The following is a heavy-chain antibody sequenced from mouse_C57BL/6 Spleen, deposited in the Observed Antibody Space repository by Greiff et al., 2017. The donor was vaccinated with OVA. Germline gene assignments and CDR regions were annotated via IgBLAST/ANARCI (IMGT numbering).Heavy chain of an antibody. CDR2: IDPSDSYT. Sequence: VQLQQPGAELVMPGASVKLSCKASGYTFTSYWMHWVKQRPGQGLEWIGEIDPSDSYTNYNQKFKGKSTLTVDKSSSTAYMQLSSLTSEDSAVYYCARHSNLWYFDVWGTGTTVTVSS. J-gene: IGHJ1*03. CDR1: GYTFTSYW. D-gene: IGHD2-5*01. CDR3: ARHSNLWYFDV. V-gene: IGHV1-69*01.